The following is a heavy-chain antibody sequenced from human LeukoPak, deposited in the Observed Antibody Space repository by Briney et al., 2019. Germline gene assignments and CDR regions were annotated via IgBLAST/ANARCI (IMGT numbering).Heavy chain of an antibody. Sequence: SETLSLTCAVYGGSFSGYYWSWIRQPPGKGLEWIGEINHSGSTNYNPSLKSRVTISVDTSKNQFSLKLSSVTAADTAVYYCARGRGGYYYDSRGLDYWGQGTLVTVSS. CDR2: INHSGST. CDR1: GGSFSGYY. CDR3: ARGRGGYYYDSRGLDY. J-gene: IGHJ4*02. V-gene: IGHV4-34*01. D-gene: IGHD3-22*01.